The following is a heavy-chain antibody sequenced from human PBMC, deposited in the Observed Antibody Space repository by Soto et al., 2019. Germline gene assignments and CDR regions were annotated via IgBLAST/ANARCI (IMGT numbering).Heavy chain of an antibody. CDR1: GGSISSGGYY. CDR2: IYYSGST. J-gene: IGHJ2*01. Sequence: QVQLQESGPGLVKPSQTLSLTCTVSGGSISSGGYYWSWIRQHPGKGLEWIGYIYYSGSTYYNPSRKSRVTISVDTSKNQFSLKVSAVTAADTAVYYCARVPVVVTAMAYWYFDLWGRGTLVTVSS. D-gene: IGHD2-21*02. V-gene: IGHV4-31*03. CDR3: ARVPVVVTAMAYWYFDL.